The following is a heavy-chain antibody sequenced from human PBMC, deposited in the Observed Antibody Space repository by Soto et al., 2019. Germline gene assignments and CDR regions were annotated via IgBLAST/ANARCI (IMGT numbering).Heavy chain of an antibody. V-gene: IGHV4-31*03. CDR2: IYYSGST. Sequence: SETLSLTCTVSGGSISSGGYYWSWIRQHPGKGLEWIGYIYYSGSTYYNPSLKSRVTISVDTSKNQFSLKLSSVTAEDTAVYYCARGGSHLGYFDSWGPGTLVTVSS. D-gene: IGHD7-27*01. CDR1: GGSISSGGYY. CDR3: ARGGSHLGYFDS. J-gene: IGHJ4*02.